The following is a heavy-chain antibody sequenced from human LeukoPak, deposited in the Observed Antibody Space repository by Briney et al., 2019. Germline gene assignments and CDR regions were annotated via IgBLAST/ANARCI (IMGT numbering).Heavy chain of an antibody. CDR1: GFTFSSYA. CDR3: AKVSTWSKYYFDY. D-gene: IGHD6-13*01. V-gene: IGHV3-23*01. J-gene: IGHJ4*02. Sequence: PGGSLRLSCTASGFTFSSYAMSWVRQAPGKGLEWVSTISGGAITTYYADSVTGRFTISRDNSKNTLYLQMNSLRAEDTAVYYCAKVSTWSKYYFDYWGQGTLVTVSS. CDR2: ISGGAITT.